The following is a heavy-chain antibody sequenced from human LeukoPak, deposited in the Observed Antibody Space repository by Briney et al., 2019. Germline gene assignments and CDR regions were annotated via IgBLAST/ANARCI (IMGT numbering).Heavy chain of an antibody. V-gene: IGHV4-61*02. Sequence: SETLSLTCSVSGDSIRSNNYYWSWIRQPAGKGLEWIGRIYTSGSTIYSPSLQSRVTISIDKSKNQFSLRLTSVTAADTAVYYCASVDYGDSRSAYWGQGTLVTVSS. CDR1: GDSIRSNNYY. D-gene: IGHD4-17*01. J-gene: IGHJ4*02. CDR3: ASVDYGDSRSAY. CDR2: IYTSGST.